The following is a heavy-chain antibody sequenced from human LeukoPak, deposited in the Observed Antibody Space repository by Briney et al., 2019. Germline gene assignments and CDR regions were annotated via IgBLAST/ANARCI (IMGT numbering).Heavy chain of an antibody. J-gene: IGHJ3*02. V-gene: IGHV4-59*01. CDR3: ARSRSGYSYDHAAFEI. CDR1: GGSISTYY. Sequence: SETLSLTCTVSGGSISTYYWSWIRQPPGKGLEWIAYIDYRGSTTYSPSLRSRVTISVDTSRNQFSLKLSSVTAADTVVYYCARSRSGYSYDHAAFEIWGQGTMVTVSS. CDR2: IDYRGST. D-gene: IGHD5-18*01.